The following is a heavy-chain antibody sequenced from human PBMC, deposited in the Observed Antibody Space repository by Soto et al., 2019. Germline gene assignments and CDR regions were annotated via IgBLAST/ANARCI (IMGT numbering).Heavy chain of an antibody. CDR2: IYHSGST. J-gene: IGHJ4*02. V-gene: IGHV4-4*02. CDR1: GGSISSSNW. CDR3: AVRRDGSGSLDY. Sequence: QVQLQESGPGLVEPSGTLSLTCAVSGGSISSSNWWSWVRQPPGKGLDWIGEIYHSGSTNYNPSLKSRVTISVDKSKHQFSVKLSSVTAADTAVYYCAVRRDGSGSLDYWGQGTLVTVSS. D-gene: IGHD3-10*01.